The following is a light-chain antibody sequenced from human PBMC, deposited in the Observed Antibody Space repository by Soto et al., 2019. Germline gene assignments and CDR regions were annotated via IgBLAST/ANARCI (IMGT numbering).Light chain of an antibody. V-gene: IGKV3-11*01. CDR2: DAS. CDR1: QNVGTF. Sequence: EVVLTQSPATLSLSPGERATLSCRASQNVGTFLAWYQLKPGQAPRLLIYDASNRAAGIPARFSGSGSGTDFTLTISGLEPEDFALYYCLQRNNWPPWTFGQGTKVEIK. CDR3: LQRNNWPPWT. J-gene: IGKJ1*01.